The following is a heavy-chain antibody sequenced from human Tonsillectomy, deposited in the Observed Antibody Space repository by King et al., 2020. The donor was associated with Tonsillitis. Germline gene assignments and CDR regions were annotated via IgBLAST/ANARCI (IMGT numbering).Heavy chain of an antibody. CDR2: IFHSGET. Sequence: VQLQESGPGLVKPSETLSLTCAISGLSITRGYFWAWIRQPPGKGLEWIGSIFHSGETAYNPSLKSRVTISVDTSKNQFSLTLTSVAAADTSVYYCARAAKNQLQFDYWGQGSLVTVSA. CDR3: ARAAKNQLQFDY. D-gene: IGHD1-1*01. J-gene: IGHJ4*02. CDR1: GLSITRGYF. V-gene: IGHV4-38-2*01.